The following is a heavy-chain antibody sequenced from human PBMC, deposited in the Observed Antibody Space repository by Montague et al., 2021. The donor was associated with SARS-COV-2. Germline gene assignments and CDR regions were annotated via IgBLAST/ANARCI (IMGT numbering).Heavy chain of an antibody. V-gene: IGHV2-70*11. J-gene: IGHJ6*02. CDR3: ARLKWDVSSCYYEGMDV. D-gene: IGHD1-26*01. Sequence: PALVKPTQTLTLTCTFAGFSLSTTGMCVSWIRQPPGKALEWLARIDWDGDKYYSRSLKTRVSISTDTAKTQVVLTMTNMDPMDTATYYCARLKWDVSSCYYEGMDVWGQGTAVTVSS. CDR1: GFSLSTTGMC. CDR2: IDWDGDK.